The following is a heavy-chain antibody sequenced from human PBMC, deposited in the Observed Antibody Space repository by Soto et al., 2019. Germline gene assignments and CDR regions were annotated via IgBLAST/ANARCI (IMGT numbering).Heavy chain of an antibody. CDR1: GGSISSGGQY. J-gene: IGHJ4*02. V-gene: IGHV4-31*11. CDR2: IYDSGST. Sequence: SETLSLTCAVSGGSISSGGQYWSWIRQHPGKGLEWIGYIYDSGSTYYNPSLRSRVTISVDTSKKQFSLKLRSVTAADTAVYYCARDAAEYYFDYWGQGTLVTVSS. D-gene: IGHD6-25*01. CDR3: ARDAAEYYFDY.